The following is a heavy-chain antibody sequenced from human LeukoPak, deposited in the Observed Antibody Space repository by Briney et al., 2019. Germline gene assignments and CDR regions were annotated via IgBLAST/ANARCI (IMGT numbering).Heavy chain of an antibody. CDR2: IKSKTDGGIT. D-gene: IGHD3-22*01. CDR3: TTTYYYDSSGYYGLAY. Sequence: GGSLRLSCAASGFTFSSYAMSWVRQAPGKGLEWVGRIKSKTDGGITDYAAPVKGRFTISRDDSKNTLYLQMNSLKTEDTAVYYCTTTYYYDSSGYYGLAYWGQGTLVTVSS. J-gene: IGHJ4*02. V-gene: IGHV3-15*01. CDR1: GFTFSSYA.